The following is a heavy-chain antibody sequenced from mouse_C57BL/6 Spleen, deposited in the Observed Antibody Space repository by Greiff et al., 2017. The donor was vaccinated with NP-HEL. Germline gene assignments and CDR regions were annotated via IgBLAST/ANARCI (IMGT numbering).Heavy chain of an antibody. CDR3: ARDPYFDV. V-gene: IGHV1-69*01. CDR2: IDPSDSYT. Sequence: QVQLQQPGAELVMPGASVKLSCTASGYTFTSYWLHWVKQRPGQGLEWIGEIDPSDSYTNYNQKFKGKSTLTVDKSSSTAYMQLSGLTSEDSAVYYCARDPYFDVWGTGTTVTVSS. J-gene: IGHJ1*03. CDR1: GYTFTSYW.